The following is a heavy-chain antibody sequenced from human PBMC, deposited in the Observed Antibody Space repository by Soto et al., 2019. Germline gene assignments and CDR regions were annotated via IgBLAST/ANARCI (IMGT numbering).Heavy chain of an antibody. CDR3: ARHGDGYSSIIYYYYGMDV. CDR1: GYSFTSYW. V-gene: IGHV5-51*01. Sequence: PGESLKISCKGSGYSFTSYWIGWVRQMPGKGLEWMGIIYPGDSDTRYSPSFRGQVTISADKSISTAYLQWSSLKASDTAMYYCARHGDGYSSIIYYYYGMDVWGQGTTVTVSS. J-gene: IGHJ6*02. D-gene: IGHD2-15*01. CDR2: IYPGDSDT.